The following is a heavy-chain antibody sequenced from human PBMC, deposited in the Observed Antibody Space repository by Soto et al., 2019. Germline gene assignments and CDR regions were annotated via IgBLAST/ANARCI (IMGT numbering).Heavy chain of an antibody. D-gene: IGHD3-16*01. Sequence: PGGSLRLSCAASGFTFSSHAMNWVRQAPGKGLEWVSSINGGGDSTYSADSVKGRFTISRNNFKNTLYLQMNSLRAEDTAVYYCAKASLPGGSQRNNWFEPWGHGTLVTSPQ. CDR1: GFTFSSHA. V-gene: IGHV3-23*01. CDR2: INGGGDST. J-gene: IGHJ5*02. CDR3: AKASLPGGSQRNNWFEP.